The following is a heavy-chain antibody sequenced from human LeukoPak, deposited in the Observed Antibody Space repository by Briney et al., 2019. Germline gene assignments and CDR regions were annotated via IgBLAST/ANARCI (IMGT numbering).Heavy chain of an antibody. CDR2: INPNSGGT. CDR3: ARTTDLLEWLSFDH. V-gene: IGHV1-2*04. CDR1: GYTFTGYY. Sequence: ASVKVSCKASGYTFTGYYMHWVRQAPGQGLEWMGWINPNSGGTNYAQKFQGWVTMTRDTSISTAYMELSRLRSDDTAVYYCARTTDLLEWLSFDHWGQGILVTV. D-gene: IGHD3-3*01. J-gene: IGHJ4*02.